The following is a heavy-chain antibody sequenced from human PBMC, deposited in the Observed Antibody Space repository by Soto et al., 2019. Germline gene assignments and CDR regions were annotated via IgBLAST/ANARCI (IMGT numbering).Heavy chain of an antibody. CDR1: GFTFSSYA. CDR3: AKDPTGLGSRCYYGY. V-gene: IGHV3-23*01. Sequence: PGGSLRLSCAASGFTFSSYAMSWVRQAPGKGLEWVSAISGSGGSTYYADSVKGRFTISRDNSKNTLYLQMNSLRAEDTAVYYCAKDPTGLGSRCYYGYWGKGTLVTVSS. CDR2: ISGSGGST. J-gene: IGHJ4*02. D-gene: IGHD3-22*01.